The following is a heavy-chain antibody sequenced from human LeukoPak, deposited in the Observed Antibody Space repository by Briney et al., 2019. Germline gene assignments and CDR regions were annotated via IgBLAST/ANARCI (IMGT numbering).Heavy chain of an antibody. CDR1: EFTFSSYW. CDR3: ARVGARQILEY. Sequence: GGSLRLSCAASEFTFSSYWMSWVRQAPGKGLEWVANIKQDGGEKYYLDSVKGRFTVSRDNAKNSLYLQMNSLRAEDTVVYYCARVGARQILEYWGQGTLVTVSS. V-gene: IGHV3-7*01. J-gene: IGHJ4*02. D-gene: IGHD4-17*01. CDR2: IKQDGGEK.